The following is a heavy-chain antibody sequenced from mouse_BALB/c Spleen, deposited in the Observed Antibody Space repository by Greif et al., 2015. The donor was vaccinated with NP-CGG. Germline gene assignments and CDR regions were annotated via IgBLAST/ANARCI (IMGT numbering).Heavy chain of an antibody. V-gene: IGHV5-9-3*01. Sequence: EVQLQQSGGGLVKPGGSLKLSCAASGFTFSSYAMSWVRQTPEKRLEWVATISSGGSYTYYPDSVKGRFTISRDNAKNTLYLQMSRLRSEDTAMYYRARRWDRYFDYWGQGTTLTVSS. CDR1: GFTFSSYA. D-gene: IGHD4-1*01. CDR2: ISSGGSYT. CDR3: ARRWDRYFDY. J-gene: IGHJ2*01.